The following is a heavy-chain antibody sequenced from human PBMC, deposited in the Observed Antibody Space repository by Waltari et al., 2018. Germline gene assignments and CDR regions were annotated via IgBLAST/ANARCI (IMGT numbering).Heavy chain of an antibody. D-gene: IGHD5-12*01. CDR2: IYHSGST. CDR1: GGSISSSNW. J-gene: IGHJ4*02. Sequence: QVQLQESGPGLVQPSGTLSLTCAVSGGSISSSNWWSWVRPPPGKGLEWIGEIYHSGSTNYNPSLKSRVTISVDKSKNQFSLKLSSVTAADTAVYYCARYQGSGYSGYDFALDYWGQGTLVTVSS. CDR3: ARYQGSGYSGYDFALDY. V-gene: IGHV4-4*02.